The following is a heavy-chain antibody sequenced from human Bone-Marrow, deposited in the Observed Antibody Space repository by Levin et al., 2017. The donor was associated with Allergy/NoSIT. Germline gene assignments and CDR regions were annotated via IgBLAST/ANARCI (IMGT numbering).Heavy chain of an antibody. V-gene: IGHV3-33*01. CDR1: GFTLSHHH. Sequence: GGSLRLSCVASGFTLSHHHMHWVRQAPGKGLEWVAILWHDGSQKYYGDSVKGRFSISRDNSKNTLYLQMDSLRAEDTGLYYCARDLYGGSSRKNWLDPWGQGTLVTVSS. CDR2: LWHDGSQK. CDR3: ARDLYGGSSRKNWLDP. J-gene: IGHJ5*02. D-gene: IGHD4-23*01.